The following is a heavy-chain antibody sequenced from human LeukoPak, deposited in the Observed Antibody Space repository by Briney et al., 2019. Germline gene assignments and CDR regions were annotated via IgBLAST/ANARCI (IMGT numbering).Heavy chain of an antibody. J-gene: IGHJ3*02. CDR3: AKDLLQTFFFDSSGYYSDAFGM. CDR2: ISGSADSR. CDR1: EFTFSNFA. D-gene: IGHD3-22*01. V-gene: IGHV3-23*01. Sequence: GGSLRLSCAASEFTFSNFAMSWVRQAPGKGLEWVSTISGSADSRNYADSVKGRFTISRDNSKNTLSLHMNTLRAADTAVYYCAKDLLQTFFFDSSGYYSDAFGMWGQGTMVTVS.